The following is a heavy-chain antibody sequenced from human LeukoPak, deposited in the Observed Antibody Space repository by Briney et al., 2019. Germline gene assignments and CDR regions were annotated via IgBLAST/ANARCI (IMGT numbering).Heavy chain of an antibody. CDR1: GFTFSSYG. CDR3: AKAGASSGYRYNWFDP. CDR2: IWYDGSNK. V-gene: IGHV3-33*06. Sequence: GGSLRLSCAASGFTFSSYGMHWVRQAPGKGLEWVAVIWYDGSNKYYADSVKGRFTISRDNSKNTLYLQMNSLRAEDTAVYYCAKAGASSGYRYNWFDPWSQGTLVTVSS. J-gene: IGHJ5*02. D-gene: IGHD3-22*01.